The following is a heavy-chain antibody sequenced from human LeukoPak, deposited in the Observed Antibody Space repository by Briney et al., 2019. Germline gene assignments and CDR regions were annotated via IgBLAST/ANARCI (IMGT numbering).Heavy chain of an antibody. Sequence: GGSLRLSCAASGFDFSTYAMSWVRQAPGKGLEWVSAIGGGGSSTLYADSVKGRLTTSRDNSKNTLYLQMNSLRAEDTATYYCTKAGGYCTGTSCYPSYYYYMDVWGKGTTVTVSS. D-gene: IGHD2-2*03. V-gene: IGHV3-23*01. CDR1: GFDFSTYA. CDR2: IGGGGSST. J-gene: IGHJ6*03. CDR3: TKAGGYCTGTSCYPSYYYYMDV.